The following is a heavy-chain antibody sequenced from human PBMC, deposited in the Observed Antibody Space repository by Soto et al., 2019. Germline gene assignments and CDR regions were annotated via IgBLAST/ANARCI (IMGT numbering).Heavy chain of an antibody. D-gene: IGHD6-19*01. Sequence: GGSLRLSCAASGFSFVNYAMNWVRQAPGKGLEWVSGLSGSGTSTYYADSVKGRFTISRDNSRDTLFLQMNSLTADDTAVYYCAKATTNGGWFNPFDSWGQGALVTV. CDR1: GFSFVNYA. CDR2: LSGSGTST. J-gene: IGHJ4*02. V-gene: IGHV3-23*01. CDR3: AKATTNGGWFNPFDS.